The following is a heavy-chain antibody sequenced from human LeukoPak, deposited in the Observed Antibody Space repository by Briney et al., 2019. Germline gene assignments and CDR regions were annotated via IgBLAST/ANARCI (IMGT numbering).Heavy chain of an antibody. J-gene: IGHJ3*02. CDR2: IYPGDSDT. V-gene: IGHV5-51*01. Sequence: GESLKISCKGSGYSFTSYWIGWVRQMPGKGLEWMGIIYPGDSDTRYSPSFQGQVTISADKSISTAYLQWSSLKASDTAMYYCAGRRVAATLKGPFDIWGQGTMVTVSS. D-gene: IGHD2-15*01. CDR1: GYSFTSYW. CDR3: AGRRVAATLKGPFDI.